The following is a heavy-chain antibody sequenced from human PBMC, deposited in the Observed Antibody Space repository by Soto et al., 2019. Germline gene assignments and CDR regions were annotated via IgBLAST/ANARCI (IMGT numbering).Heavy chain of an antibody. CDR1: GGTFNNYP. V-gene: IGHV1-69*01. D-gene: IGHD5-12*01. J-gene: IGHJ6*02. CDR2: SIPIFGTA. Sequence: QVQLVQSGAEVKKPASSVKVSCKASGGTFNNYPITWVRQAPGEWLEWMGGSIPIFGTANYAQNFQGRVTIRVDESTSTAYMELSSLRSEDTAVYYCARGRGYSGDDHYYYFDMDVWGQGTTVTVSS. CDR3: ARGRGYSGDDHYYYFDMDV.